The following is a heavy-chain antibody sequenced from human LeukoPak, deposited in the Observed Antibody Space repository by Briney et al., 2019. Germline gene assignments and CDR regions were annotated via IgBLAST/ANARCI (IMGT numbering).Heavy chain of an antibody. CDR1: GFTFSGYA. V-gene: IGHV3-30*04. J-gene: IGHJ4*02. Sequence: GRSLRLSCAASGFTFSGYALHWVRQAPGKGLEWVAVISNDANNKHYADSVKGRFTISRDNSKNTLYLHMNSLRPEDTAVYYCARGAGASGGRDYYSDYWGQGMVVAVSS. CDR3: ARGAGASGGRDYYSDY. CDR2: ISNDANNK. D-gene: IGHD6-13*01.